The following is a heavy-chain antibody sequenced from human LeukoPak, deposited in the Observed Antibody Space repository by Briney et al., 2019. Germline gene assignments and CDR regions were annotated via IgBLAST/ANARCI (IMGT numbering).Heavy chain of an antibody. V-gene: IGHV3-23*01. CDR2: ISGSGGST. D-gene: IGHD6-19*01. Sequence: GGSLRLSCAAWGFIFCSYARSWVRQAPGKGLEWVSAISGSGGSTYYADSVKGRFTISRDNSKNTLYLQMNSLRAEDTAVYYCAPSIAVAGWFDYWGQGTLVTVSS. CDR1: GFIFCSYA. J-gene: IGHJ4*02. CDR3: APSIAVAGWFDY.